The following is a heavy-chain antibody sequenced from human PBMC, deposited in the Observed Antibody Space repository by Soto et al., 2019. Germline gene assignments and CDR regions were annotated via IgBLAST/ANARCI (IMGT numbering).Heavy chain of an antibody. Sequence: ASVKVSCKASGYTFTSYDINWVRQATGQGLEWMGWMNPNSGNTGYAQKFQGRVTMSRNTSISTANMELSSLRSEDTAVYYCARGMATGTTDYYYYYMDVWGKGTTVTVSS. CDR2: MNPNSGNT. CDR1: GYTFTSYD. D-gene: IGHD1-1*01. V-gene: IGHV1-8*01. J-gene: IGHJ6*03. CDR3: ARGMATGTTDYYYYYMDV.